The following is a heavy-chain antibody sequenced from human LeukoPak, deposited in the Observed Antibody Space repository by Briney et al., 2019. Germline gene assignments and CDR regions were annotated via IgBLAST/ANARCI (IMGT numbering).Heavy chain of an antibody. V-gene: IGHV4-61*02. CDR1: DGSISSNSYY. J-gene: IGHJ3*02. D-gene: IGHD6-13*01. CDR2: IYSSGST. Sequence: SETLSLTCTVSDGSISSNSYYWSWIRQPAGKGLEWIGRIYSSGSTNYNPSLKSRVTISIDTSRDQFSLKLTSVTAADTAVYYCARVTIPAAGHAFDIWGQGTMVTVSS. CDR3: ARVTIPAAGHAFDI.